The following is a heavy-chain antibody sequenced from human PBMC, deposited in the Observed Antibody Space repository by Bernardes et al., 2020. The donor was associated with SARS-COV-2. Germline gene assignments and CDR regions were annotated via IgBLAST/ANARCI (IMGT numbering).Heavy chain of an antibody. V-gene: IGHV3-21*01. CDR3: ARDIYDFWSGYFTLPYYYGMDV. CDR1: GFTFSSYS. CDR2: ISSSSSYI. J-gene: IGHJ6*02. D-gene: IGHD3-3*01. Sequence: GGSLRLSCAASGFTFSSYSMNWVRQAPGKGLEWVSSISSSSSYIYYADSVKGRFTISRDNAKNSLYLQMNSLRAEDTAVYYCARDIYDFWSGYFTLPYYYGMDVWGQGTTVTVSS.